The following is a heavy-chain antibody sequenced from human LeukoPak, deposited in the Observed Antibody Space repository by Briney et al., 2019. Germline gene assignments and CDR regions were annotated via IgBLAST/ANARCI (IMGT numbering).Heavy chain of an antibody. CDR3: ARVPVGPSSSWYRPPPVGYGMDV. D-gene: IGHD6-13*01. Sequence: PGRSLRLSCAASGFTFSSYAMHRVRQAPGKGLEWVAVISYDGSNKYYADSVKGRFTISRDNSKNTLYLQMNSLRAEDTAVYYCARVPVGPSSSWYRPPPVGYGMDVWGQGTTVTVSS. V-gene: IGHV3-30-3*01. CDR2: ISYDGSNK. J-gene: IGHJ6*02. CDR1: GFTFSSYA.